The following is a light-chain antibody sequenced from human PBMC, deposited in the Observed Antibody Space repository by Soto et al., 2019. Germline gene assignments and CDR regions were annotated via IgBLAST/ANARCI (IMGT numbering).Light chain of an antibody. CDR3: QQANSFPLS. Sequence: IQLTQSPSSLSASVGDRVTITCRASQGISSYLAWYQQKPGKAPKLLIYAASTLQSGVPSRFSGSGSGTNFTLTINSLQPEDVAFYYCQQANSFPLSFGQGTRLEI. V-gene: IGKV1-9*01. J-gene: IGKJ5*01. CDR1: QGISSY. CDR2: AAS.